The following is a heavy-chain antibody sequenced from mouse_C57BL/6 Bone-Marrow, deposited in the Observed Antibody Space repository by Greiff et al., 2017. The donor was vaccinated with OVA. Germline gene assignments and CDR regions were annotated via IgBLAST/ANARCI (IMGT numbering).Heavy chain of an antibody. V-gene: IGHV1-80*01. Sequence: QVHVKQSGAELVKPGASVKISCKASGYAFSSYWMNWVKQRPGKGLEWIGQIYPGDGDTNYNGKFKGKATLTADKSSSTAYMQLSSLTSEDSAVYFCATGSNYGFDYWGQGTTLTVSS. CDR3: ATGSNYGFDY. D-gene: IGHD2-5*01. CDR2: IYPGDGDT. J-gene: IGHJ2*01. CDR1: GYAFSSYW.